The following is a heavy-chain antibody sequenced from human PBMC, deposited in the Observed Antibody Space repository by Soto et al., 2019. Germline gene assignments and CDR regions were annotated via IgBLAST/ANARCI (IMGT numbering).Heavy chain of an antibody. CDR1: GGTFSSYA. CDR3: AGEGPGEYRSGWGGIDAFDI. J-gene: IGHJ3*02. V-gene: IGHV1-69*13. Sequence: SVKVSCKASGGTFSSYAISWVRQAPGQGLEWMGGIIPIFGTANYAQKFQGRVTITADESTSTAYMELSSLRSEDTAVYYCAGEGPGEYRSGWGGIDAFDIWGQGTMVTVSS. D-gene: IGHD6-19*01. CDR2: IIPIFGTA.